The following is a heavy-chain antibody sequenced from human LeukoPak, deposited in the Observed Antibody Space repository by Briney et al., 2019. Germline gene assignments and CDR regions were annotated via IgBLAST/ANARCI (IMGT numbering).Heavy chain of an antibody. CDR2: ISGSGGST. CDR3: AKDAIAVADVPYYFDY. Sequence: PGGSLRLSCAASGFTFSIYAMSWVRQAPGKGLEWVSAISGSGGSTYYADSVKGRFTISRDNSKNTLYLQMNSLRAEDTAVYYCAKDAIAVADVPYYFDYWGQGTLVTVSS. D-gene: IGHD6-19*01. V-gene: IGHV3-23*01. J-gene: IGHJ4*02. CDR1: GFTFSIYA.